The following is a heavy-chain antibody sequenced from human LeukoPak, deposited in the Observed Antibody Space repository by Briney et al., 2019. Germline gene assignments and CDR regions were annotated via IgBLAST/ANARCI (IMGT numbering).Heavy chain of an antibody. CDR2: INHSGST. Sequence: PSETLSLTCAVYGGSFSGYYWSWIRQPPGKGLEWIGEINHSGSTNYNPSLKSRVTISVDTSKNQFSLKPSSVTAADTAVYYCATLIAAPSEWFDPWGQGTLVTVSS. D-gene: IGHD6-13*01. CDR1: GGSFSGYY. CDR3: ATLIAAPSEWFDP. J-gene: IGHJ5*02. V-gene: IGHV4-34*01.